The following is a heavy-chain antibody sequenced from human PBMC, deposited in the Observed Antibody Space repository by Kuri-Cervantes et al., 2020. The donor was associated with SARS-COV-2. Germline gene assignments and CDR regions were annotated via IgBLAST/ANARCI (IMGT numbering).Heavy chain of an antibody. CDR3: AKDRRMVGATRWFDP. D-gene: IGHD1-26*01. J-gene: IGHJ5*02. V-gene: IGHV3-30*02. CDR2: IRYDGNNK. CDR1: GFTFSTYG. Sequence: GESLKISCAASGFTFSTYGMNWVRQSPGKGLEWVAFIRYDGNNKYYADSVKGRFTVSRDNSKNTLYLQMNSLRAEDTAVYYCAKDRRMVGATRWFDPWGQGTLVTVSS.